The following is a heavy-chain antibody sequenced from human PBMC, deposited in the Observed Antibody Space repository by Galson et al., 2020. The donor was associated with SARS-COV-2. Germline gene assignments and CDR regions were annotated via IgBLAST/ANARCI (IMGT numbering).Heavy chain of an antibody. Sequence: QLGESLKISCAASGITISSNYMSWVRQAPGKGLEWVSIIYSDGSSSYADSVKGRSIISRDNSKNTLYLQMNSLRADDTAVYYCAGVNPWFGIDYGGQGDLGTVSS. J-gene: IGHJ4*02. D-gene: IGHD3-10*01. CDR3: AGVNPWFGIDY. CDR1: GITISSNY. V-gene: IGHV3-53*01. CDR2: IYSDGSS.